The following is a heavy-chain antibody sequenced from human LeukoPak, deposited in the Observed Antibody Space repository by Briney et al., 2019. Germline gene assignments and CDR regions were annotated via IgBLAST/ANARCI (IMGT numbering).Heavy chain of an antibody. Sequence: ASVKVSCKASGYTFTSYGISWVRQAPGQGLEWMGWISAYNGNTHYAQKFQGRVTMTTDTSTNTVYMELRSLRSDDTAVYYCARDVGGSDSSSWPLGYWGQGTLVTVSS. J-gene: IGHJ4*02. D-gene: IGHD6-13*01. CDR2: ISAYNGNT. V-gene: IGHV1-18*01. CDR1: GYTFTSYG. CDR3: ARDVGGSDSSSWPLGY.